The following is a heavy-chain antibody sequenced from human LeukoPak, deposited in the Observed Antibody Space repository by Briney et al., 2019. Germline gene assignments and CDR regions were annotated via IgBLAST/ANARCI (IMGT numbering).Heavy chain of an antibody. CDR2: IYPRDGST. CDR3: AREIDRDDYNRFFDY. J-gene: IGHJ4*02. Sequence: ASVKVSCKASGYTFTSNYIHWVRQAPGQGLEWMGMIYPRDGSTSYAQKFQGRVTVTRDTSTSTVHMELSGLRSEDTAVYYCAREIDRDDYNRFFDYWGQGTLVTVSS. V-gene: IGHV1-46*01. D-gene: IGHD5-24*01. CDR1: GYTFTSNY.